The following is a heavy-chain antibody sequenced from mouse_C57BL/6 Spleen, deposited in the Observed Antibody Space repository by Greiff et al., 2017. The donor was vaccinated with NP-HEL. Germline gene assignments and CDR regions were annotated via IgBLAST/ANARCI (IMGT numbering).Heavy chain of an antibody. CDR2: INPNNGGT. Sequence: VQLQQSGPELVKPGASVKMSCKASGYTFTDYNMHWVKQSHGKSLEWIGYINPNNGGTSYNQKFKGKATLTVNKSSSTAYMELRSLTSEDSAVYYCAMIYYGYEGFADWGQGTLVTVSA. CDR1: GYTFTDYN. CDR3: AMIYYGYEGFAD. J-gene: IGHJ3*01. D-gene: IGHD2-2*01. V-gene: IGHV1-22*01.